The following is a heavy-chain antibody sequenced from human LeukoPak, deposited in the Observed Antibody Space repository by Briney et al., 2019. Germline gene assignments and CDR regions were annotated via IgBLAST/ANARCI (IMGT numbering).Heavy chain of an antibody. J-gene: IGHJ3*02. CDR3: ARDRRYFDWLLSSRSDAFDI. V-gene: IGHV1-2*02. CDR2: INPNSGGT. Sequence: ASVKVSCKASGYTFTGYYMHWVRQAPGQGLEWMGWINPNSGGTNYAQKLQGRVTMTTDTSTSTAYMELRSLRSGDTAVYYCARDRRYFDWLLSSRSDAFDIWGQGTMVTVSS. CDR1: GYTFTGYY. D-gene: IGHD3-9*01.